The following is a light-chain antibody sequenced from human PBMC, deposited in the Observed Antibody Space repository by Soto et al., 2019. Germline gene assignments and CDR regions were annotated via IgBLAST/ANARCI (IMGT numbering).Light chain of an antibody. Sequence: QSALTQPASVSGSPGQSITISCTGTSSDVGAYDYVSWYQQHPGEVPKLMIFDVSDRPSGVSNRFSGSKSGNTASLTISGRQAEDDAAYYCSSFTTSTSYVFGTGTKVTVL. CDR1: SSDVGAYDY. CDR2: DVS. CDR3: SSFTTSTSYV. V-gene: IGLV2-14*03. J-gene: IGLJ1*01.